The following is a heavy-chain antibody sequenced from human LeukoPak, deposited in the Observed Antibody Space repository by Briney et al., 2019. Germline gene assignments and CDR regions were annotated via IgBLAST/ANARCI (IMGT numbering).Heavy chain of an antibody. CDR1: GFTFSNYA. CDR2: ISYDGSNK. V-gene: IGHV3-30-3*01. D-gene: IGHD1-20*01. CDR3: AREGYNWKGGIGAFDI. Sequence: GRSLRLSCAASGFTFSNYAMHWVRQAPGKGLEWVAVISYDGSNKYYVDSVKGRFTISRDNSKNTLYLQMNSLRAEDTAVYYCAREGYNWKGGIGAFDIWGQGTMVTVSS. J-gene: IGHJ3*02.